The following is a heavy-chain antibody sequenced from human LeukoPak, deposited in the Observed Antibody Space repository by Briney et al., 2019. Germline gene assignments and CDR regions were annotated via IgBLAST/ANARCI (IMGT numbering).Heavy chain of an antibody. CDR2: ISYDGSNK. D-gene: IGHD3-10*01. CDR3: AKDRDSSGSYPSGY. CDR1: GFTFSSYG. V-gene: IGHV3-30*18. J-gene: IGHJ4*02. Sequence: GRSLRPSCAASGFTFSSYGMHWVRQAPGKGLEWVAVISYDGSNKNYVDSVKGRFTISRDNSKNTLYLQMNSLRPEDTAVYYCAKDRDSSGSYPSGYWGQGTLVTVSS.